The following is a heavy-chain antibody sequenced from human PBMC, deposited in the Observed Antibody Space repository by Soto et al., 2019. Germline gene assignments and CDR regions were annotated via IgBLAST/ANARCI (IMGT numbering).Heavy chain of an antibody. V-gene: IGHV4-59*08. J-gene: IGHJ5*01. Sequence: SETLSLTCTVYGDSMRSFYWSWIRQPPGKGLEWIGNIYYSGSTYYNPSFESRVAISLDTSKSQFSLTVTSVTAADTAVYFCARGRYCLTGRCFPNWFDSWGQGTLVTVSS. CDR1: GDSMRSFY. CDR3: ARGRYCLTGRCFPNWFDS. CDR2: IYYSGST. D-gene: IGHD2-15*01.